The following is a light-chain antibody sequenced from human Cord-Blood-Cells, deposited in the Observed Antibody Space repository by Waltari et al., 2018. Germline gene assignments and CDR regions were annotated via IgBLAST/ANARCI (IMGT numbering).Light chain of an antibody. V-gene: IGLV2-14*01. CDR2: DVS. CDR1: SSDVGGYNY. CDR3: SSYTSSSTWV. Sequence: SAPTQPASVSGSPGQSITISCTGTSSDVGGYNYVSWYQQHPGKAPKLMVYDVSKRPSGVSNRFSGSKSGNTASLTISGLQAEDEADYYCSSYTSSSTWVFGGGTKLTVL. J-gene: IGLJ3*02.